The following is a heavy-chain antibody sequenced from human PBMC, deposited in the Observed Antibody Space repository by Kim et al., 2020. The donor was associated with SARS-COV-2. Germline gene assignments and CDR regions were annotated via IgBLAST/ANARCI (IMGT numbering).Heavy chain of an antibody. CDR1: GFTFDEYG. CDR2: INWNGGST. CDR3: ARDMGYCSSTSCYSDY. D-gene: IGHD2-2*01. V-gene: IGHV3-20*04. J-gene: IGHJ4*02. Sequence: GGSLRLSCAASGFTFDEYGMSWVRQAPGKGLEWVSGINWNGGSTGYADSVKGRFTISRDNAENSLYLQMNSLRAEDTALYYCARDMGYCSSTSCYSDYWGQGTLVTVSS.